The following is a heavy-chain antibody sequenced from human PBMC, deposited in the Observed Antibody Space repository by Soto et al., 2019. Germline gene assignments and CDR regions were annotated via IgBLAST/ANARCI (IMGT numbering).Heavy chain of an antibody. CDR3: AKGNLRGVPYGAFDI. V-gene: IGHV3-9*01. CDR2: ISWNSGSI. J-gene: IGHJ3*02. CDR1: RFTFDDYA. Sequence: EVQLVESGGGLVQPGRSLRLSCAASRFTFDDYAMHWVRQAPGKGLEWVSGISWNSGSIGYADSVKGRFTISRDNAKNSLYLQMNSLRAEDTALYYCAKGNLRGVPYGAFDIWGQGTMVTVSS. D-gene: IGHD3-10*01.